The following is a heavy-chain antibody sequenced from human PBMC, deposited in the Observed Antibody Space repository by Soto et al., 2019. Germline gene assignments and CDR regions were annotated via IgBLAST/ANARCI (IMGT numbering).Heavy chain of an antibody. CDR3: ARGIVVVPAAMEAVYYYYGMDV. D-gene: IGHD2-2*01. CDR1: GGTFSSYA. CDR2: IIPIFGTA. Sequence: SVKVSCKASGGTFSSYAISWVRQAPGQGLEWMGGIIPIFGTANYAQKFQGRVTITADESTSTAYMELSSLRSEDTAVYYCARGIVVVPAAMEAVYYYYGMDVWGQGPRSPSP. J-gene: IGHJ6*02. V-gene: IGHV1-69*13.